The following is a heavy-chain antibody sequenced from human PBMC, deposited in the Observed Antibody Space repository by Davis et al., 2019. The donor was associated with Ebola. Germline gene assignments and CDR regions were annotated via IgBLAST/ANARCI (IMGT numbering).Heavy chain of an antibody. Sequence: PGGSLRLSCAASGFIFSSYVMSWVRQAPGKGLEWVSTLGTSADTYYADSVKGRLSVSRDNSKNTVYLQMDSLRVEDTAIYYCAKDTTNVWFDVWGQGTIVTVSS. V-gene: IGHV3-23*01. CDR1: GFIFSSYV. CDR2: LGTSADT. J-gene: IGHJ3*01. CDR3: AKDTTNVWFDV. D-gene: IGHD1-26*01.